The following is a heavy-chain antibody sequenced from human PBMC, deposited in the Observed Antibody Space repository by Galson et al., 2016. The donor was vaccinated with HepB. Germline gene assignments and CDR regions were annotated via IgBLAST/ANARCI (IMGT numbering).Heavy chain of an antibody. CDR1: GFPFGSYG. Sequence: SLRLSCAASGFPFGSYGLSWVRQAPGKGLEWVAFISSTSDYISYEDLVKGRFTISRDNAKNSLSLQMNSLRDEDTAGYYCARDRRAVALAGLFDYWGQGTLVTVSS. D-gene: IGHD6-19*01. CDR2: ISSTSDYI. CDR3: ARDRRAVALAGLFDY. V-gene: IGHV3-48*02. J-gene: IGHJ4*02.